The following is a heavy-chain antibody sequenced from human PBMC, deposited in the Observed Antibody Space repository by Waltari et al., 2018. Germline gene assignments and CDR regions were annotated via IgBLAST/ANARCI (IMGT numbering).Heavy chain of an antibody. CDR2: INDSGRT. CDR1: GGSLSGYH. V-gene: IGHV4-34*02. D-gene: IGHD3-3*01. CDR3: ARVFGYYYYYMDV. J-gene: IGHJ6*03. Sequence: QVQLQQWGAGLLKPSETLSLTCDVSGGSLSGYHWTWIRQPPGKGLEWIREINDSGRTTYHPALESRVTGSIDTANNQFSLRVRSVTAADTAVYYCARVFGYYYYYMDVWGKGTTVTISS.